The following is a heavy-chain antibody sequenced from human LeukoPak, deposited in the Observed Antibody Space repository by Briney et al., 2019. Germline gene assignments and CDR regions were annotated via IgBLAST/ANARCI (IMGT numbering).Heavy chain of an antibody. D-gene: IGHD4-17*01. Sequence: GESLRLSCAASGFTFSDYYMSWIRQAPGKGLEWVSYISSSGSTIYYADSVKGRFTISRDNAKNSLYLQMNSLRAEDTAVYYCASSSPSAVPDYWGQGTLVTVSS. CDR1: GFTFSDYY. CDR3: ASSSPSAVPDY. J-gene: IGHJ4*02. CDR2: ISSSGSTI. V-gene: IGHV3-11*01.